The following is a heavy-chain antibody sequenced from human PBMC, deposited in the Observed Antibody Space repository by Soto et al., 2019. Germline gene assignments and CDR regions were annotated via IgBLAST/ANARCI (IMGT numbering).Heavy chain of an antibody. D-gene: IGHD6-13*01. J-gene: IGHJ4*02. CDR2: ISDDGTYT. CDR3: AKWGAAAGYDY. V-gene: IGHV3-30*18. CDR1: GFTFSNYG. Sequence: QVQLVESGGGVVQPGRSLRLSCAASGFTFSNYGMHWVRQAPGKGLEWVALISDDGTYTSYADSVKGRFTISRDNSKNTLYVQMNSLIVEDTAVYYCAKWGAAAGYDYWGQGTLVTVSS.